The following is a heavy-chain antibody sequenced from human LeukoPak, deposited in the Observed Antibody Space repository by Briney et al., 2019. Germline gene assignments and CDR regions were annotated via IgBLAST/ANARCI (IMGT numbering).Heavy chain of an antibody. CDR2: IYHSGST. D-gene: IGHD1-1*01. CDR3: ARGQTGTEDY. V-gene: IGHV4-30-2*01. CDR1: GFTFSSYS. J-gene: IGHJ4*02. Sequence: LRLSCAASGFTFSSYSMNWVRQAPGKGLEWIGYIYHSGSTYYNPSLKSRVTISVDRSKNQFSLKLSSVTAADTAVYYCARGQTGTEDYWGQGTLVTVSS.